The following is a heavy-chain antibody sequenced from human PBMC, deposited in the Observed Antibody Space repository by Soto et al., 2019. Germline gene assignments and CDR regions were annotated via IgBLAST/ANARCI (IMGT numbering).Heavy chain of an antibody. CDR2: ISAYNGNT. J-gene: IGHJ6*02. CDR3: ARDRKPGVCYTLCYYYGMDV. Sequence: ASVEVSCKASGYTFTSYGISWVRQAPGQGLEWMGWISAYNGNTNYAQKLQGRVTMTTDTSTSTAYMELRSLRSDDTAVYYCARDRKPGVCYTLCYYYGMDVWGQGTTITFYS. V-gene: IGHV1-18*04. D-gene: IGHD2-8*01. CDR1: GYTFTSYG.